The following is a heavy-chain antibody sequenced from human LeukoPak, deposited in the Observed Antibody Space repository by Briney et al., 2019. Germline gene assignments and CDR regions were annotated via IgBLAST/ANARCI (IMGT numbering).Heavy chain of an antibody. CDR1: GGTFSSYA. CDR3: ARAGIAVASKNYYFDY. D-gene: IGHD6-19*01. V-gene: IGHV1-69*04. CDR2: TIPILGIA. J-gene: IGHJ4*02. Sequence: SVKVSCKASGGTFSSYAISWVRQAPGQGLEWMGRTIPILGIANYAQKFQGRVTITADKSTSAAYMELSSLRSEDTAVYYCARAGIAVASKNYYFDYWGQGTLVTVSS.